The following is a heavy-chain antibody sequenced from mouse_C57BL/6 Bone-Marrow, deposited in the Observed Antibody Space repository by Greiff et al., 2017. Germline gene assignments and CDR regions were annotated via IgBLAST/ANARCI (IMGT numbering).Heavy chain of an antibody. Sequence: QVQLKQSGAELARPGASVKLSCKASGYTFTSYGISWVKQRTGQGLEWIGEIYPRSGNTYYNEKFKGTATLTADKSSSTAYMELRSLTSEDSAVYFCARDYYGRSYWYFDVWGTGTTVTVSS. CDR2: IYPRSGNT. D-gene: IGHD1-1*01. J-gene: IGHJ1*03. CDR1: GYTFTSYG. CDR3: ARDYYGRSYWYFDV. V-gene: IGHV1-81*01.